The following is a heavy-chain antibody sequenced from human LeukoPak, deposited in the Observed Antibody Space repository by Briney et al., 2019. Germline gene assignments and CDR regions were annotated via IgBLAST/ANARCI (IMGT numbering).Heavy chain of an antibody. D-gene: IGHD5-12*01. Sequence: SETLFLTCTVSGGSISSGGYYWSWIRQHPGKGLEWIGYIYYSGSTYYNPSLKSRVTISVDTSKNQFSLKLSSVTAADTAVYYCARGKSRGGVLTVDIVATIRFDYWGQGTLVTVSS. V-gene: IGHV4-31*03. CDR1: GGSISSGGYY. CDR3: ARGKSRGGVLTVDIVATIRFDY. J-gene: IGHJ4*02. CDR2: IYYSGST.